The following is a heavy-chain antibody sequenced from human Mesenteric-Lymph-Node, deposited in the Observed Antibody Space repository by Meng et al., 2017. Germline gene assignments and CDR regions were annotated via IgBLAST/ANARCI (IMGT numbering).Heavy chain of an antibody. J-gene: IGHJ4*02. D-gene: IGHD4-17*01. V-gene: IGHV3-21*02. Sequence: GQVVESGGGLVKPWGSLGLSCAASGFTFSTYIINWVRQAPGKGLEWVSSITSSSNYIYYADSVKGRFTISRDNAKNSLYLQMNSLRAEDTAVYYCATPRSPYGRNFDYWGQGTLVTVSS. CDR3: ATPRSPYGRNFDY. CDR2: ITSSSNYI. CDR1: GFTFSTYI.